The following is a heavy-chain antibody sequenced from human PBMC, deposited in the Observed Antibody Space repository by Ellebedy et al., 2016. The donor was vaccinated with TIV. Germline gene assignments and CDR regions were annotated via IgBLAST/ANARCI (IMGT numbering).Heavy chain of an antibody. CDR1: GFTFSSYA. CDR2: ISSSSSYI. CDR3: ARDRDTAMVIFDY. Sequence: GGSLRLXXAASGFTFSSYAMNWVRQAPGKGLEWVSSISSSSSYIYYADSVKGRFTISRDNAKNSLYLQMNSLRAEDTAVYYCARDRDTAMVIFDYWGQGTLVTVSS. V-gene: IGHV3-21*04. J-gene: IGHJ4*02. D-gene: IGHD5-18*01.